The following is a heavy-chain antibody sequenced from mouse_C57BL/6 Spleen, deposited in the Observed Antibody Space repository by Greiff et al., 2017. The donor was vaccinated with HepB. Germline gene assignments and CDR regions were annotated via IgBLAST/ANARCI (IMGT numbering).Heavy chain of an antibody. CDR2: ISYDGSN. J-gene: IGHJ4*01. Sequence: DVKLQESGPGLVKPSQSLSLTCSVTGYSITSGYYWNWIRQFPGNKLEWMGYISYDGSNNYNPSLKNRISITRDTSKNQFFLKLNSVTTEDTATYYCARRVARYAMDYWGQGTSVTVSS. CDR1: GYSITSGYY. D-gene: IGHD1-1*02. V-gene: IGHV3-6*01. CDR3: ARRVARYAMDY.